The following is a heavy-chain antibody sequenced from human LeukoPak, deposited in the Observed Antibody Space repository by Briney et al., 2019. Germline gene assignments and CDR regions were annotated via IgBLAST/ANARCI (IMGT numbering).Heavy chain of an antibody. CDR2: VYATGGTT. D-gene: IGHD3-3*01. CDR1: EDTFTYYH. J-gene: IGHJ5*02. V-gene: IGHV1-46*01. Sequence: GASVKVSCKASEDTFTYYHIHWVRQAPGQGVEWMGAVYATGGTTINTQNFQGRVTMTRDTSTGTVYMELRSLRSGDTAVYYCARDRSITIFGISDWFDPWGQGTLVTVSS. CDR3: ARDRSITIFGISDWFDP.